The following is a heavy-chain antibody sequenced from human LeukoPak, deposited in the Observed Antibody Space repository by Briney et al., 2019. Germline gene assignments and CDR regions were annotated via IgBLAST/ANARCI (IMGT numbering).Heavy chain of an antibody. J-gene: IGHJ5*02. CDR1: GGSFSGYY. D-gene: IGHD3-10*01. Sequence: SETLSLTCAVYGGSFSGYYWSWIRQPPGKGLEWIGEINHSGSTNYNPSLKSRVTISVDTSKNQFSLKLSSVTAADTAVHYCARRGSGSYYNAYNWFDPWGQGTLVTVSS. CDR2: INHSGST. CDR3: ARRGSGSYYNAYNWFDP. V-gene: IGHV4-34*01.